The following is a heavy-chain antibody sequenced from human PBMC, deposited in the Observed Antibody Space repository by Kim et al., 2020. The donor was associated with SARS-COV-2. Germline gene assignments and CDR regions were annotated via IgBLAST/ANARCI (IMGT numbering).Heavy chain of an antibody. Sequence: SETLSLTCAVYGGSFSGYYWSWIRQPPGKGLEWIGEINHSGSTNYNPSLKSRVTISVDTSKNQFSLKLSSVTAADTAVYYCARGRIAVAGVGDGDFDYWGQGTLVTVSS. CDR1: GGSFSGYY. CDR2: INHSGST. CDR3: ARGRIAVAGVGDGDFDY. D-gene: IGHD6-19*01. V-gene: IGHV4-34*01. J-gene: IGHJ4*02.